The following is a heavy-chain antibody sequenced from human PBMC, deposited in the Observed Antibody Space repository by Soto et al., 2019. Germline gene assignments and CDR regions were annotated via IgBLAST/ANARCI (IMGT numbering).Heavy chain of an antibody. J-gene: IGHJ5*02. D-gene: IGHD2-15*01. CDR2: IYYSGST. Sequence: SETMSLTWTVSGGSISSGGYYWSWISQHRGKGLEWIGYIYYSGSTNYTPSLKSRVTISVDTSKNQFSLKLSSVTAADTAVYYCARGYVAGTDNWFDPWGQGTRVTVSP. CDR1: GGSISSGGYY. CDR3: ARGYVAGTDNWFDP. V-gene: IGHV4-61*08.